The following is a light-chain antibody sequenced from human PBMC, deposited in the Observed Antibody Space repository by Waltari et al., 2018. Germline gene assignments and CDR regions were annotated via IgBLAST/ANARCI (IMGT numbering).Light chain of an antibody. V-gene: IGLV6-57*04. CDR1: SGSIASNY. J-gene: IGLJ2*01. CDR2: EDN. CDR3: QSYDSSNVV. Sequence: NFMLTQPHSVSESPGKTVTISCTRSSGSIASNYVQWYQQRPGSAPTTVISEDNQRPSGVPVRFSGSIDSSSNSASLTISGLKTEDEADYYCQSYDSSNVVFGGGTKLTVL.